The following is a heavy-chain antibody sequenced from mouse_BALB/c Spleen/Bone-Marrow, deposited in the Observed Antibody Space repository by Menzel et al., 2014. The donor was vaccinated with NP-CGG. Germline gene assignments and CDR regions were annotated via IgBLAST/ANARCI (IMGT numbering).Heavy chain of an antibody. CDR1: GYAFSRSW. D-gene: IGHD1-1*01. J-gene: IGHJ3*01. CDR3: AGSTPLAY. CDR2: IYPGDDDT. Sequence: QVQLQQPGAELVRPGSSVKISCKASGYAFSRSWMNWVKQRPGQGLEWIGQIYPGDDDTNYSGKFKGRATLTADKSSGTAYMQLSSLTSEDPAVYFCAGSTPLAYWGQGTLVTVSA. V-gene: IGHV1-80*01.